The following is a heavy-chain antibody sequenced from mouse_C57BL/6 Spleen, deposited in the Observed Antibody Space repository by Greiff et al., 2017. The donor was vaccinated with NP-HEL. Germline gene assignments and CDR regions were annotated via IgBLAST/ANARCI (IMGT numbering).Heavy chain of an antibody. CDR2: INPSNGGT. J-gene: IGHJ1*03. CDR1: GYTFTSYW. Sequence: QVQLQQPGTELVKPGASVKLSCKASGYTFTSYWMHWVKQRPGQGLEWIGNINPSNGGTNYNEKFKSKATLTVDKSSSTAYMQLSSLTSEDSAVYYCARGDYYGSRRYVDVWDTGTTVTVSS. V-gene: IGHV1-53*01. CDR3: ARGDYYGSRRYVDV. D-gene: IGHD1-1*01.